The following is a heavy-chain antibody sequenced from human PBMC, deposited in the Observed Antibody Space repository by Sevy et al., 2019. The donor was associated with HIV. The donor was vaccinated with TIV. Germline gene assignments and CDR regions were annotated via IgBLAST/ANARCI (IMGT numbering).Heavy chain of an antibody. J-gene: IGHJ5*02. D-gene: IGHD6-19*01. CDR3: ARSDSGWSSEGWFDP. Sequence: SETLSLTCTVSGGSISSSSYYWGWIRQPPGKGLEWIGSMYYSGSTYYNPSLKSRVTISVDTSKNQFSLKLSSVTAADTAVYYCARSDSGWSSEGWFDPWGQGTLVTVSS. CDR1: GGSISSSSYY. CDR2: MYYSGST. V-gene: IGHV4-39*01.